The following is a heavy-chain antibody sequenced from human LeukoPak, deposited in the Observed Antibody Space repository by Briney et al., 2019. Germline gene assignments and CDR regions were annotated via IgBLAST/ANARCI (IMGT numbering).Heavy chain of an antibody. CDR2: ISGSAGKT. J-gene: IGHJ4*02. V-gene: IGHV3-23*01. CDR3: AKDVGKWESLHFFDY. CDR1: GFTFSDYA. Sequence: PGGSLRLSCAASGFTFSDYAMNWVRQAPGKGLEWISTISGSAGKTYYADSVKGRFTISRDNSKNTLSLQMNSLRAEDTAVYYCAKDVGKWESLHFFDYWGQGTLVTVSS. D-gene: IGHD1-26*01.